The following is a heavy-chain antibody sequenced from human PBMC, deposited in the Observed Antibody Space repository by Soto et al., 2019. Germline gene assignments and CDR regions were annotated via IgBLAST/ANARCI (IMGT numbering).Heavy chain of an antibody. CDR3: ARRLTIFHNWFDP. D-gene: IGHD3-3*01. CDR1: GYTFTSYD. Sequence: GASVKVSCKASGYTFTSYDINWVRQATGQGLEWMGWMNPNSGNTGYAQKFQGRVTMTRNTSISTAYMELSSLRSEDTAVYYCARRLTIFHNWFDPWGQGTLFTVSS. CDR2: MNPNSGNT. V-gene: IGHV1-8*01. J-gene: IGHJ5*02.